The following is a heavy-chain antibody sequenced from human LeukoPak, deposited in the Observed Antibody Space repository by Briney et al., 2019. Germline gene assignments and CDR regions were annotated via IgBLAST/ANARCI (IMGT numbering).Heavy chain of an antibody. CDR3: ARVSPIARYCSSTSCHKGYGMDV. CDR1: GGSISSYY. J-gene: IGHJ6*02. V-gene: IGHV4-59*01. CDR2: IYYSGST. Sequence: SETLSLTCTVSGGSISSYYWSWIRQPPGKGLEWIGDIYYSGSTNYNPSLKSRVTISVDTSKNQFSLKLSSVTAADTAVYYCARVSPIARYCSSTSCHKGYGMDVWGQGTTVTVSS. D-gene: IGHD2-2*02.